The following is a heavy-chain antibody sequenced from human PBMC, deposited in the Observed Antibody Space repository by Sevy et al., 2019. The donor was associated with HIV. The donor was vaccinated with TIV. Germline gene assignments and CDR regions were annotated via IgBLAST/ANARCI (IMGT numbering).Heavy chain of an antibody. CDR1: GFTFSNYG. CDR2: IKHDGSEK. D-gene: IGHD3-9*01. Sequence: GGSLRLSCAASGFTFSNYGIHWVRQAPGKGLEWVANIKHDGSEKYYADSLEGRFAVSRDNAKNSLFLQINSLRVEDTAVYFCARLPTGLQSFNYLLSTYFDSWGQGTLVTVSS. J-gene: IGHJ4*02. CDR3: ARLPTGLQSFNYLLSTYFDS. V-gene: IGHV3-7*01.